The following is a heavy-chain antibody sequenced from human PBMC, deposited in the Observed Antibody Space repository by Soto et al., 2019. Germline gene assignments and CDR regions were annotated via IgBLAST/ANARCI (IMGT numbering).Heavy chain of an antibody. D-gene: IGHD6-19*01. J-gene: IGHJ3*02. Sequence: PSETLSLTCAVSGVSISSNYWWGWIRQPPGKGLEWIGEIYDSGNTRYNPSLESRVTISVDRSKNQFSLNLSSVTAADTAVYYCARGGSSDWQVAFDIWGQGTMVT. CDR1: GVSISSNYW. CDR2: IYDSGNT. V-gene: IGHV4-4*02. CDR3: ARGGSSDWQVAFDI.